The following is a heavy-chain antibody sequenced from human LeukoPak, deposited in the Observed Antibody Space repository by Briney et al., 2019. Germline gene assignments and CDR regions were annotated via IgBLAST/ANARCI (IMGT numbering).Heavy chain of an antibody. CDR1: GFTFSSDG. Sequence: PGRSLRRSRAAPGFTFSSDGLHWVRLAPGKRLSRVANINQDGSKIYYVESVKGRFTLSKDNAKNALYLQMNRLRDEDTAVYYCARDVGYNDHVVESVYFDYWGQGILVTVSS. CDR3: ARDVGYNDHVVESVYFDY. CDR2: INQDGSKI. V-gene: IGHV3-7*01. J-gene: IGHJ4*02. D-gene: IGHD2-15*01.